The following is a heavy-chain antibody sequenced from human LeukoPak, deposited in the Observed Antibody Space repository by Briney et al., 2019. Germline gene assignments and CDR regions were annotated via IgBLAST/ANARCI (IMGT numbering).Heavy chain of an antibody. CDR1: GGSISSYY. CDR2: IYTSGST. Sequence: SETLSLTCTVSGGSISSYYWTWIRQPPGKGLEWIGYIYTSGSTYYNPSLKSRVTISVDTSKNQFSLKMSSVTAADTAVYYCARFGGATHMDYWGQGTLVTVSS. D-gene: IGHD1-26*01. J-gene: IGHJ4*02. CDR3: ARFGGATHMDY. V-gene: IGHV4-4*09.